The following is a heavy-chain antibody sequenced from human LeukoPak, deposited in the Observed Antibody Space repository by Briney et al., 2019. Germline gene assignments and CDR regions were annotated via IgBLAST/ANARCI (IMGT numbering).Heavy chain of an antibody. J-gene: IGHJ4*02. V-gene: IGHV3-7*05. CDR3: ATSNWNYYNY. Sequence: GGSLRLSCAASGFTFSSYWMSWVRQAPGKGLEWVANIKQDGSQKYYVDSVKGRFTISRDNAQNLLYLHMNSLRAEDTSAYYCATSNWNYYNYWGQGTLVTVSS. D-gene: IGHD1-20*01. CDR1: GFTFSSYW. CDR2: IKQDGSQK.